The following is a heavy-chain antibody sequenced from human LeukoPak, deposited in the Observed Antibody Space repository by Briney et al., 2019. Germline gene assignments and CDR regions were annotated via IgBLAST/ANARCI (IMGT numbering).Heavy chain of an antibody. CDR3: AKDRSSGSYPAHSDY. V-gene: IGHV3-23*01. CDR2: ISGSGGST. D-gene: IGHD1-26*01. Sequence: PRGSLRLSCAASGFTFSSYAMSWVRQAPGKGLEWVSAISGSGGSTYYADSVKGRFTISRDNSKNTLYLQMNSLRAEDTAVYYCAKDRSSGSYPAHSDYWGQGTLVTVSS. J-gene: IGHJ4*02. CDR1: GFTFSSYA.